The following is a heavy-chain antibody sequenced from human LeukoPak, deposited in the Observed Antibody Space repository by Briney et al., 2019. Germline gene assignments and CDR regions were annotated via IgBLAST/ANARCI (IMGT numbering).Heavy chain of an antibody. Sequence: SETLSLTCTVSGGSMSSYYWSWIRQPAGKGLQWIVLIYTSGNTNYNPSLKSRVTMSVDTSKNQFSLKLSSVRAEDTAVYYCATNTIVRGVCYYYDYWGQGNLATV. V-gene: IGHV4-4*07. CDR2: IYTSGNT. D-gene: IGHD3-10*01. CDR3: ATNTIVRGVCYYYDY. J-gene: IGHJ4*02. CDR1: GGSMSSYY.